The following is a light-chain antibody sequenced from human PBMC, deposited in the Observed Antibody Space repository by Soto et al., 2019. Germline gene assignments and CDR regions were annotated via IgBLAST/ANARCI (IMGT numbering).Light chain of an antibody. CDR3: QQHYNTPWT. V-gene: IGKV1-39*01. CDR2: TAS. Sequence: DIQLTQSPSSLSASVGDRISITCRASQRISNYLNWYQQKPGKAPELVIYTASSLHSGVPSRFSGSGSGTDFTLTISSLQPEDFATYYCQQHYNTPWTFGQGTKVEV. CDR1: QRISNY. J-gene: IGKJ1*01.